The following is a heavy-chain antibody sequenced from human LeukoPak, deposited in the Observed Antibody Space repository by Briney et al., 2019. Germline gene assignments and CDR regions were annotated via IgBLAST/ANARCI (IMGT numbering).Heavy chain of an antibody. Sequence: PGGSLRLSCAASGFTVSSNYMSWVRQAPGKGLEWVSVIYSGGSTYYADSVKGRFTISRDNSKNTLYLQMNSLRAEDTAVYYCARDQRIVATPNYFDYWGQGTLVTVSS. J-gene: IGHJ4*02. D-gene: IGHD5-12*01. CDR2: IYSGGST. CDR1: GFTVSSNY. CDR3: ARDQRIVATPNYFDY. V-gene: IGHV3-53*01.